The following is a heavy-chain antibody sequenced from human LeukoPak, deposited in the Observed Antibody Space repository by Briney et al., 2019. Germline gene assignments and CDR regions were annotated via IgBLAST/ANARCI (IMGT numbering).Heavy chain of an antibody. Sequence: ASMKVSCKTSGYTFTTYFIHWVRQAPGQGLEWMGWISAYNGNTNYAQKLQGRVTMTTDTSTSTAYMELRSLRSDDTAVYYCARDGRQYYDSSGYRRNWFDPWGQGTLVTVSS. J-gene: IGHJ5*02. CDR1: GYTFTTYF. V-gene: IGHV1-18*04. D-gene: IGHD3-22*01. CDR2: ISAYNGNT. CDR3: ARDGRQYYDSSGYRRNWFDP.